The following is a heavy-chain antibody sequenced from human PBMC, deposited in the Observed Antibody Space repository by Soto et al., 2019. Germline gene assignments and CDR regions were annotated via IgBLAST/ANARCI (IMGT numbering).Heavy chain of an antibody. Sequence: PSETLSLTCAVSGYSISIGYYWVCIRQPPGKGLEWIWSIYHSGSTYYNPSLKSRVTISVDTSKNQFSLKLSSVTAADTAVYYCARGGRYYDSSCLFDYWGQGTLFTISS. CDR2: IYHSGST. J-gene: IGHJ4*02. CDR3: ARGGRYYDSSCLFDY. V-gene: IGHV4-38-2*01. D-gene: IGHD3-22*01. CDR1: GYSISIGYY.